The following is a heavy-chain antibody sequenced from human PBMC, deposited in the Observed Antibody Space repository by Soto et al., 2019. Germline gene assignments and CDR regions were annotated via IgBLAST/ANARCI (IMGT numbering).Heavy chain of an antibody. V-gene: IGHV3-23*01. Sequence: DVQLLESGGGLVQPEGSLRLSCAASGFTFSSYAMGWVRQGPGKGLEWVAVVSIGGSTHYADSVRGRFTISRDNSKNTLSLQMNSLTAEDTAVCFCAKRRGAGGHFDYGGQGALVTVSS. CDR2: VSIGGST. J-gene: IGHJ4*02. D-gene: IGHD2-15*01. CDR1: GFTFSSYA. CDR3: AKRRGAGGHFDY.